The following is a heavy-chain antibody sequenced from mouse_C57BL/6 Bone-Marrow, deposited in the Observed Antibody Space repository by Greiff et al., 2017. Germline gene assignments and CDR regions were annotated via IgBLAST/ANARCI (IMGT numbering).Heavy chain of an antibody. D-gene: IGHD2-10*01. V-gene: IGHV5-6*01. Sequence: EVMLVESGGDLVKPGGSLKLSCAASGFTFSSYGMSWVRQTPDKRLEWVATISSGGSYTYYPDSVKGRFTISRDNAKNTLYLQMSSLKSEDTAMYYCARLLLPTWFAYWGQGTLVTVSA. CDR2: ISSGGSYT. J-gene: IGHJ3*01. CDR1: GFTFSSYG. CDR3: ARLLLPTWFAY.